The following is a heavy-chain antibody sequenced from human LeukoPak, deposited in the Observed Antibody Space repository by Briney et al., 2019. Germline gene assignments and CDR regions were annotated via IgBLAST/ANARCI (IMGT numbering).Heavy chain of an antibody. CDR3: TTPYCTNDVCYVLDGVGY. J-gene: IGHJ4*02. CDR1: GFTFSNAW. D-gene: IGHD2-8*01. CDR2: IKSKTDGWTT. V-gene: IGHV3-15*07. Sequence: KPGGSLRLSCAASGFTFSNAWMNWVRQAPGKGLEWVGRIKSKTDGWTTDYAAPVKGRFTISRDDSKNTLYLQLNSLKTEDTAVYYCTTPYCTNDVCYVLDGVGYWGQGTLVAVSS.